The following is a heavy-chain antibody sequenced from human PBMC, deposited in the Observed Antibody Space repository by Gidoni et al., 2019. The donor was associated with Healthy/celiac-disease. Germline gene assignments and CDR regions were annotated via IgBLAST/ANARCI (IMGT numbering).Heavy chain of an antibody. V-gene: IGHV3-23*01. CDR1: GVTFSSYA. J-gene: IGHJ4*02. Sequence: EVQLLEAGGGLVQPGGSLRLSCAASGVTFSSYAMSWVRQAPGKGLEWVSASSGSGGSTYYADSVKGRFTISRDNSKNTLYLQMNSLRAEDTAVYYCAKVFRPNIVGATDYWGQGTLVTVSS. CDR3: AKVFRPNIVGATDY. D-gene: IGHD1-26*01. CDR2: SSGSGGST.